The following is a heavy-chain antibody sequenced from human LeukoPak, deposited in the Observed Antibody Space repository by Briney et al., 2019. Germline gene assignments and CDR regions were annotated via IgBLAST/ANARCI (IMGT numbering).Heavy chain of an antibody. CDR2: ISDSGVTT. V-gene: IGHV3-23*01. J-gene: IGHJ3*02. CDR3: AKDSEVQGYYDILRGAFDI. Sequence: GGSLRLSCAASGFSFSSYAMSWVRQAPGKGLEWVSVISDSGVTTYYADSVKGRFTISRDNSKNTLYLQMNRLRAEDTAVYSCAKDSEVQGYYDILRGAFDIWGQGTMVTVSS. D-gene: IGHD3-9*01. CDR1: GFSFSSYA.